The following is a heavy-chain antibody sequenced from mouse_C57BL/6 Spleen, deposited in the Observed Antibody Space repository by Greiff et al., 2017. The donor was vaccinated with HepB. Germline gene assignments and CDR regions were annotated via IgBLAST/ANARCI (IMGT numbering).Heavy chain of an antibody. CDR2: ISDGGSYT. D-gene: IGHD3-2*02. V-gene: IGHV5-4*01. Sequence: EVQGVESGGGLVKPGGSLKLSCAASGFTFSSYAMSWVRQTPEKRLEWVATISDGGSYTYYPDNIKGRFTISRDNAKNNLYLQMSHLKSEDTAMYYCASGYSSGSPFAYWGQGTLVTVSA. J-gene: IGHJ3*01. CDR3: ASGYSSGSPFAY. CDR1: GFTFSSYA.